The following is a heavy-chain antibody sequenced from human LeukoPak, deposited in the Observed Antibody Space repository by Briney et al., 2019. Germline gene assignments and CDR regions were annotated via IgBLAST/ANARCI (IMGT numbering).Heavy chain of an antibody. J-gene: IGHJ5*02. CDR2: IYYSGST. CDR1: GGSISSYY. CDR3: ARLKRGYDFWSGYYGHNWFDP. D-gene: IGHD3-3*01. Sequence: SETLSLTCTVSGGSISSYYWSWIRQPPGKGLEWIGYIYYSGSTNYNPSLKSRVTISVDTSKNQFSLKLSSVTAADTAVYYCARLKRGYDFWSGYYGHNWFDPWGQGTLVTVSS. V-gene: IGHV4-59*08.